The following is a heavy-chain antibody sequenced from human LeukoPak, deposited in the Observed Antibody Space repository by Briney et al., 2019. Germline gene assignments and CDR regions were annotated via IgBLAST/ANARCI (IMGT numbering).Heavy chain of an antibody. CDR3: ARVDSSSWANDY. V-gene: IGHV3-9*01. CDR2: ISWNSGSI. CDR1: GFTFDDYA. D-gene: IGHD6-13*01. J-gene: IGHJ4*02. Sequence: GGSLRLSCAASGFTFDDYAMHWVRQAPGKGLEWVSGISWNSGSIGYADSVKGRFTISRDNAKNSLYLQMNSLRAEDTAVYYCARVDSSSWANDYWGQGTLVTVSS.